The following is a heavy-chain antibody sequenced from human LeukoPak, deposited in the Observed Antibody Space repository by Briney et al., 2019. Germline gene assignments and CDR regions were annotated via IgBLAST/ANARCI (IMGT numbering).Heavy chain of an antibody. CDR2: ISGSGGST. CDR3: AKDGGNYDFWSAYYLYFYMDV. CDR1: GFTFSSCA. J-gene: IGHJ6*03. V-gene: IGHV3-23*01. Sequence: GGSLRLSCAASGFTFSSCAMSWVRQAPGKGLELVSAISGSGGSTYYADSVKGRFTISRDNSKNTLYLQMNSLRAEDTAVYYCAKDGGNYDFWSAYYLYFYMDVWGKGTTVTVSS. D-gene: IGHD3-3*01.